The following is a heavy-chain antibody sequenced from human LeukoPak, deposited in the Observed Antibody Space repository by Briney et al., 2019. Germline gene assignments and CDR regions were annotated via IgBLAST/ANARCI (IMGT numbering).Heavy chain of an antibody. V-gene: IGHV3-30*02. CDR2: IRYDGSNK. D-gene: IGHD2-2*02. J-gene: IGHJ6*03. CDR1: GFTFSSYG. CDR3: AKEEVDIVVVPAAIYYYYYMDV. Sequence: GGSLRLSCAASGFTFSSYGMHWVRQAPGKGLEWVALIRYDGSNKYYADSVKGRFTISRDNSKNTLYLQMNSLRAEDTAVYYCAKEEVDIVVVPAAIYYYYYMDVWGKGTTVTVSS.